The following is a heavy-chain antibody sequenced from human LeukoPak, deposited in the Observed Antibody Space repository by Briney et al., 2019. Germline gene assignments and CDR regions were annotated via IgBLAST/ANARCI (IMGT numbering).Heavy chain of an antibody. Sequence: GGSLRLSCAASGFTFYSYWMSWVRQAPGKGLEWVANIKQDGSEKYYVDSVKGRFAISRDNPKNSLYLQMNSLRAEDTAVYYCAKVGLSRNIVAFDYWGQGTLVTVSS. CDR1: GFTFYSYW. V-gene: IGHV3-7*01. CDR2: IKQDGSEK. J-gene: IGHJ4*02. CDR3: AKVGLSRNIVAFDY. D-gene: IGHD5-12*01.